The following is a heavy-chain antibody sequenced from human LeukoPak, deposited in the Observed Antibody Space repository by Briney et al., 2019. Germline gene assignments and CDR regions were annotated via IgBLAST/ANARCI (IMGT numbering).Heavy chain of an antibody. D-gene: IGHD2-8*01. Sequence: GGSLRLSCAASGFTFSRYWISWVRQAPGKGLEWVANIKQDGSEKYYVDSVKGRLTISRDNAKNSLYLQMNSLRDEDTAVYYCVRVSCTNGVCYGFDYWGQGTLVTVSS. CDR2: IKQDGSEK. CDR3: VRVSCTNGVCYGFDY. J-gene: IGHJ4*02. V-gene: IGHV3-7*01. CDR1: GFTFSRYW.